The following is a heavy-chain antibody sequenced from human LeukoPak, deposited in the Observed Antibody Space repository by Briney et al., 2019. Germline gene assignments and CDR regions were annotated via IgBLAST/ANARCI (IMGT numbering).Heavy chain of an antibody. J-gene: IGHJ4*02. V-gene: IGHV3-74*01. CDR3: ARARYYYDSSGYRAVYYFDY. Sequence: GGSLRLSCAASGFTFSSYWMHWVRQAPGKGLVWVSRINSDGSSTSYADSVKGRFTISRDNAKNTLYLQMNSLRAEDTAVYYCARARYYYDSSGYRAVYYFDYWGQGTLVTVSS. D-gene: IGHD3-22*01. CDR2: INSDGSST. CDR1: GFTFSSYW.